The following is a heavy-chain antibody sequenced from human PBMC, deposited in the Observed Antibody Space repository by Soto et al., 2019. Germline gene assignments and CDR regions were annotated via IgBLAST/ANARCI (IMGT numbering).Heavy chain of an antibody. D-gene: IGHD3-10*01. CDR1: GYTFTSYG. CDR3: ARFGPMYYYASYYYYYYGMDV. Sequence: GASVKVSCKASGYTFTSYGINWVRQAPGQGLEWMGWISAYNGNTNYAQKLQGRVTMTTDTSTSTAYMELRSLRSDDTAVYYCARFGPMYYYASYYYYYYGMDVWGQGTTVTVSS. CDR2: ISAYNGNT. V-gene: IGHV1-18*04. J-gene: IGHJ6*02.